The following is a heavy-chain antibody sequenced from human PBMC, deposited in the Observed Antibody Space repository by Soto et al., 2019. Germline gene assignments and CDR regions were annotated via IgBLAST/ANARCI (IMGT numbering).Heavy chain of an antibody. CDR2: IYHSGST. CDR1: GYSIISGYY. J-gene: IGHJ4*02. Sequence: SETLSLTCAFSGYSIISGYYWGWIRQPPGKGLEWIGSIYHSGSTYYNPSLKSRVTISVDTSKNQFSLKLSSVTAADTAVYYCATYPTVVTPGGYWGQGTLVTVSS. V-gene: IGHV4-38-2*01. D-gene: IGHD4-17*01. CDR3: ATYPTVVTPGGY.